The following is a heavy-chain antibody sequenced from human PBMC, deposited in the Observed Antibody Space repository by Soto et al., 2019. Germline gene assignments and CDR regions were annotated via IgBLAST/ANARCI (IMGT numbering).Heavy chain of an antibody. CDR1: GFSFSSYW. CDR2: IKQDGSEK. D-gene: IGHD2-21*02. CDR3: ARGDLTATKDFDY. J-gene: IGHJ4*02. V-gene: IGHV3-7*05. Sequence: EVQLVESGGGLVQPGGSLSLSCAASGFSFSSYWMSWVRQAPGKGPEWVANIKQDGSEKYYVDSVKGRFTISRDNAKNSLCLQMNSLRAEDTAVYYCARGDLTATKDFDYWGQGTLVTVSS.